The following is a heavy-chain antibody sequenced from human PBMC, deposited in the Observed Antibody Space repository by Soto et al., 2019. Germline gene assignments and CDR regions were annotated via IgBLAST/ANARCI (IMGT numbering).Heavy chain of an antibody. CDR1: GFTLNNYE. V-gene: IGHV3-48*03. J-gene: IGHJ4*02. Sequence: GRSLRLSWAASGFTLNNYEMNWVSQAPGKGLEWVSYISSGGNTIYYADSVKGRFTISRDNAEKSLYLQMDSLRAEDTAVYYCARHHPEFDYWGLGTLVTVSS. CDR2: ISSGGNTI. CDR3: ARHHPEFDY.